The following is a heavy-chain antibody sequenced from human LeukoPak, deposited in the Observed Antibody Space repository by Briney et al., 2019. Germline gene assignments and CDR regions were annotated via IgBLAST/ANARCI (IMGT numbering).Heavy chain of an antibody. CDR1: GFTFSSYW. CDR3: AKERSGGWPFDY. D-gene: IGHD6-19*01. V-gene: IGHV3-74*01. Sequence: PGGSLRLSCAASGFTFSSYWMHWVRQAPGKGLVWVSRINSDGSSTTYAGSVKGRFTISRDNAKNTLYLQMISLRAEDTAVYYCAKERSGGWPFDYWGQGTLVTVSS. CDR2: INSDGSST. J-gene: IGHJ4*02.